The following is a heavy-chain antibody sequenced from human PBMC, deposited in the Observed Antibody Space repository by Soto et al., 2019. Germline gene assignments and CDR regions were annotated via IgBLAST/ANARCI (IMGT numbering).Heavy chain of an antibody. V-gene: IGHV3-11*06. CDR2: SSNSGTFS. D-gene: IGHD1-1*01. CDR1: GFTFSDYY. J-gene: IGHJ4*02. CDR3: TRSGDNYNRLDY. Sequence: GGSLRLSCEGSGFTFSDYYISWIRQAPGKGLEWISYSSNSGTFSRYADSVKGRFSISRDNTKNLLYLQMNSLRAEDTAVYYCTRSGDNYNRLDYWGQGTPVTVSS.